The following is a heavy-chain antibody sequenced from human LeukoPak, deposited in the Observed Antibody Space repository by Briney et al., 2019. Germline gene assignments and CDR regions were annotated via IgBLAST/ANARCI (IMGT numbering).Heavy chain of an antibody. CDR3: ARASYSYDISGWVPFDY. CDR1: GGSISSGDYY. Sequence: SQTLSLTCAVSGGSISSGDYYWSWIRQPAGKGLEWIGRIYTSGSTTYNPSLKSRVTISGDTSENQFSLRLSSVTAADTAVYYCARASYSYDISGWVPFDYWGQGTLVTVSS. J-gene: IGHJ4*02. CDR2: IYTSGST. V-gene: IGHV4-61*02. D-gene: IGHD3-22*01.